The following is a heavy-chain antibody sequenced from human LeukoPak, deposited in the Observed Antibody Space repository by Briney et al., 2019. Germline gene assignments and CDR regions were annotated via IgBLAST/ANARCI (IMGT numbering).Heavy chain of an antibody. J-gene: IGHJ4*02. CDR1: GNSISSYNYY. D-gene: IGHD3-10*01. CDR3: ARASSGTYFAFW. Sequence: SETLSLTCTVSGNSISSYNYYWSWVRQPPGKGLEWIGSIYYSGRNNYNPSLKSRVTMSVDTSKNQFSLQLSSMTAADTAVYYCARASSGTYFAFWWGQGTLVTVSS. CDR2: IYYSGRN. V-gene: IGHV4-39*07.